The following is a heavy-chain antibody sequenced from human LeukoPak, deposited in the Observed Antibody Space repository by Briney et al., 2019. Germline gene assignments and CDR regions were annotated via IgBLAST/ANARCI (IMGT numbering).Heavy chain of an antibody. CDR1: VYTFTNAW. V-gene: IGHV3-15*01. D-gene: IGHD3-16*01. CDR3: TTYVRFDY. Sequence: GESLRLSCAASVYTFTNAWMSWVRQAPGKGLEWVAQIKSKADGGTTEYVAPVKGRFTISRDDSKNTLYLQVNSLKTEDTAVYYCTTYVRFDYWGQGTVVTVS. J-gene: IGHJ4*02. CDR2: IKSKADGGTT.